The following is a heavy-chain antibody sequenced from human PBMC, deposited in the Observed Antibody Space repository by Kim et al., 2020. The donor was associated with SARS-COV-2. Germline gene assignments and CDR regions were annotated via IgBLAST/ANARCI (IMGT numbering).Heavy chain of an antibody. Sequence: SETLSLTCTVSGGSIGTPNSQWGWVRQTPEKGLEWIATISYHGGASYNASLKSRVTISADTSNNQFSLRMTSVTATDTAVYFCAKLWFPWGQGILVTISS. J-gene: IGHJ4*02. CDR1: GGSIGTPNSQ. V-gene: IGHV4-39*01. CDR2: ISYHGGA. D-gene: IGHD3-10*01. CDR3: AKLWFP.